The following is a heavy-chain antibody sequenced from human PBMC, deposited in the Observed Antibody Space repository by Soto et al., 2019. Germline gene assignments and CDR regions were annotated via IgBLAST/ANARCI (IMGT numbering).Heavy chain of an antibody. CDR1: GYTFTSYG. V-gene: IGHV1-18*01. J-gene: IGHJ3*02. CDR2: VSAYNGNT. Sequence: ASVKVSCKASGYTFTSYGISWVRQAPGQGLEWMGWVSAYNGNTNYAQKLQGRVTMTTDTSTSTAYMELRSLRSDDTAVYYCARVEPGGSAFDIWGQGTMVTVSS. CDR3: ARVEPGGSAFDI. D-gene: IGHD6-13*01.